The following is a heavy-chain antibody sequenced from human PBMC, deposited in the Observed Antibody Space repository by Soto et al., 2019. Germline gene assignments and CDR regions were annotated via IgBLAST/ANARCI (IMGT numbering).Heavy chain of an antibody. V-gene: IGHV1-3*01. J-gene: IGHJ4*02. CDR3: ARGSGWSNFDY. Sequence: QVQLVQSGAEVKKPGASVKVSCKASGYTFTSYAMHWVRQAPGQRLEWMGWINAGNGNTKYSQKFQGRVTITRDTSASTAYMALSSLRSEDTAVYYCARGSGWSNFDYWGQGTLVTVSS. CDR1: GYTFTSYA. D-gene: IGHD6-19*01. CDR2: INAGNGNT.